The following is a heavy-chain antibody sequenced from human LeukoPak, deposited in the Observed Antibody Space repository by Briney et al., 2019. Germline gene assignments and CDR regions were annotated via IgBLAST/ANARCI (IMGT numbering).Heavy chain of an antibody. CDR2: INPSGGST. J-gene: IGHJ3*02. CDR1: GYTFTSYG. Sequence: ASVKVSCKASGYTFTSYGISWVRQAPGQGLDWMGIINPSGGSTSYAQYFQGRVTMTRDTSTSTVYMELSSLRSEDTAVYYCARGDTVTIDAFDIWGQGTMVTVSS. V-gene: IGHV1-46*01. D-gene: IGHD4-17*01. CDR3: ARGDTVTIDAFDI.